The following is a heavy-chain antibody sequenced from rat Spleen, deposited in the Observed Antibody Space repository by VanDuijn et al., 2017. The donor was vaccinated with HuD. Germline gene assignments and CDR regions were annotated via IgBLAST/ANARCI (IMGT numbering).Heavy chain of an antibody. CDR2: INYSVST. D-gene: IGHD1-4*01. J-gene: IGHJ4*01. V-gene: IGHV3-1*01. Sequence: EVQLQESGPGLVKPSQSLSLTCSVTGYSITSNYWGWIRKFPGNKMEWMGYINYSVSTTYNPSLKSRISITRDTSKNQFFMQLNSVTTEDTATYYCARYIPGYYVMDAWGQGASVTVSS. CDR1: GYSITSNY. CDR3: ARYIPGYYVMDA.